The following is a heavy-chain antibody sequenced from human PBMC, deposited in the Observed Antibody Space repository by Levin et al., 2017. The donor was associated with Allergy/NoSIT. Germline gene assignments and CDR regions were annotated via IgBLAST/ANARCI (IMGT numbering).Heavy chain of an antibody. J-gene: IGHJ4*02. Sequence: PSETLSLTCAVYGGSFSGYYWSWIRQPPGKGLEWIGEINHSGSTNYNPSLKSRVTISVDTSKNQFSLKLSSVTAADTAVYYCARGLNWGFFDYWGQGTLVTVSS. V-gene: IGHV4-34*01. CDR2: INHSGST. CDR1: GGSFSGYY. CDR3: ARGLNWGFFDY. D-gene: IGHD7-27*01.